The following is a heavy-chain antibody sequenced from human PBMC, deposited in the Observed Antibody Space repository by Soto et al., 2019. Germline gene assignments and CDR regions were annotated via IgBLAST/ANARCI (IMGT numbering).Heavy chain of an antibody. D-gene: IGHD4-4*01. J-gene: IGHJ6*03. CDR2: ISWNSGSI. CDR3: AKDSGRMTTVYYYYMDV. CDR1: GFTFDDYA. Sequence: DVQLVESGGGLVQPGRSLRLSCAASGFTFDDYAMHWVRQAPGKGLEWVSGISWNSGSIGYADSVKGRFTISRDNAKNSLYLQMNSLRAEDTALYYCAKDSGRMTTVYYYYMDVWGKGTTVTVSS. V-gene: IGHV3-9*01.